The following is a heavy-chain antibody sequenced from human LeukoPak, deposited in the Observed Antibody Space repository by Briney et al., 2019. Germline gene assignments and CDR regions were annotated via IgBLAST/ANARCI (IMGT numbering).Heavy chain of an antibody. CDR2: ISGSGGST. V-gene: IGHV3-23*01. CDR3: AKDHQVTVIVVVIGGVSAFDI. Sequence: GGSLRLSCAASGFTFSSYAMSWVRQAPGKGLEWVSTISGSGGSTYYADSVKGRFTISRDNSKNTLYLQMNSLRAKDTAVYYCAKDHQVTVIVVVIGGVSAFDIWGQGTKVIVSS. CDR1: GFTFSSYA. D-gene: IGHD3-22*01. J-gene: IGHJ3*02.